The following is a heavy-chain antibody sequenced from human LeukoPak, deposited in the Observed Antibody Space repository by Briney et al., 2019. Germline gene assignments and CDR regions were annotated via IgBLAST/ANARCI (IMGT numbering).Heavy chain of an antibody. CDR1: GFTFSSFA. V-gene: IGHV3-23*01. CDR3: AQGSYGDYGGQLQN. D-gene: IGHD4-23*01. CDR2: INGSMG. J-gene: IGHJ1*01. Sequence: PGGSLRLSCAASGFTFSSFAKSWVRQAPGKGLAWVSAINGSMGHYSDSVKGRFSISRDNSKNTLYLQMDSLRAEDTAPYYCAQGSYGDYGGQLQNWGQGTLVTVSS.